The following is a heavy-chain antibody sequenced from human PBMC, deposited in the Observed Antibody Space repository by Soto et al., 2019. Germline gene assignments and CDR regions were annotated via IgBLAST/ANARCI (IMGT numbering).Heavy chain of an antibody. V-gene: IGHV1-8*01. CDR2: MNPNSGNT. J-gene: IGHJ6*02. CDR1: GYTFTSYD. CDR3: ARGHSASRVGATTYYYYYGMDV. D-gene: IGHD1-26*01. Sequence: QVQLVQSGAEVKKPGASVKVSCKASGYTFTSYDINWVRQATGQGLEWMGWMNPNSGNTGYAQKFQGRVTMTRNTPISTAYMELSSLRSEDTAVYYCARGHSASRVGATTYYYYYGMDVWGQGTTVTVSS.